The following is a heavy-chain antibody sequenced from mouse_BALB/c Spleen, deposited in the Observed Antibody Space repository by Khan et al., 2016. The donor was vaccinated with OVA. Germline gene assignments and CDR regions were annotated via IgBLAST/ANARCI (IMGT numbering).Heavy chain of an antibody. CDR2: INPNNGYT. Sequence: QVQLKQSGAELARPGASVKMSYKTSGYTFSSYTIHWIKLRPGQGLEWIGYINPNNGYTNYNQKFKDKATLTADKSSTTVYMQLNSLTSDDSAMYNCGRDGAYYRNDGWFAYWGQGTLVTVSA. CDR1: GYTFSSYT. CDR3: GRDGAYYRNDGWFAY. J-gene: IGHJ3*01. V-gene: IGHV1-4*01. D-gene: IGHD2-14*01.